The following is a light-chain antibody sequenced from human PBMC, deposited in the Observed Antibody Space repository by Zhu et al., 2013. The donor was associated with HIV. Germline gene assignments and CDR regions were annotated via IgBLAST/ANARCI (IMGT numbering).Light chain of an antibody. CDR2: GAS. J-gene: IGKJ5*01. V-gene: IGKV3-15*01. Sequence: EIVMTQSPATLSVSPGESATLSCRASQTIGSKLAWYQQKPGQAPRLVIYGASTRASGIPARFSGSGSGTEFTLTISSLQSEDFGIYFCQQYNKLPPVTFGQGTRLEIQ. CDR1: QTIGSK. CDR3: QQYNKLPPVT.